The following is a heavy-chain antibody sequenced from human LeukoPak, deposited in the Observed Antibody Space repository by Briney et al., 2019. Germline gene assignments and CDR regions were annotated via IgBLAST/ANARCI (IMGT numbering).Heavy chain of an antibody. J-gene: IGHJ3*02. CDR2: INSDGSST. D-gene: IGHD3-22*01. CDR1: GFSFSVYW. Sequence: PGGSLRLSCAASGFSFSVYWMHWVRQAPGKGLVWVSRINSDGSSTSYADSVKGRFTISRDNAKNTLYLQMNSLRAEDTAVYYCARGSFVGYYDSSGPHPLDIWGQGTMVTVSS. V-gene: IGHV3-74*01. CDR3: ARGSFVGYYDSSGPHPLDI.